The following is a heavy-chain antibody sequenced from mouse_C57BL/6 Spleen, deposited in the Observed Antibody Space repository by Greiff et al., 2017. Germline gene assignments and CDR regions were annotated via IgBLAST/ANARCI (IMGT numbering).Heavy chain of an antibody. V-gene: IGHV1-80*01. CDR2: IYPGDGDT. Sequence: VQLQESGAELVKPGASVKISCKASGYAFSSYWMNWVKQRPGKGLEWIGQIYPGDGDTNYNGKFKGKATLTADKSSSTAYMQLSSLTSEDSAVYFCARYGSSYPPFDYWGQGTTLTVSS. CDR1: GYAFSSYW. D-gene: IGHD1-1*01. CDR3: ARYGSSYPPFDY. J-gene: IGHJ2*01.